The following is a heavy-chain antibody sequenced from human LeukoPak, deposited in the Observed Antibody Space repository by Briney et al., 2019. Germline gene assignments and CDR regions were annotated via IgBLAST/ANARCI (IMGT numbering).Heavy chain of an antibody. V-gene: IGHV3-30*04. CDR3: ARAGGSGSYFDY. CDR2: ISYDGSNK. D-gene: IGHD3-10*01. Sequence: PGGSLRLSCAASGFTFSSYAMHWVRQAPGKGLEWVAVISYDGSNKYYADSVKGRFTISRDNSKNTLYLQMNSLRAEDTAVYYCARAGGSGSYFDYWGQGTLVTVSS. J-gene: IGHJ4*02. CDR1: GFTFSSYA.